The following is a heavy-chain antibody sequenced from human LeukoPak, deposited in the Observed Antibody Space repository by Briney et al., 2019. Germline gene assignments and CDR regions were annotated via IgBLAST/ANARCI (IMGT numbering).Heavy chain of an antibody. CDR2: ISGTGDYT. CDR1: GFTFTDYY. D-gene: IGHD3-22*01. CDR3: AKVPRYYYDSSGYENWFDP. J-gene: IGHJ5*02. Sequence: GGSLRLSCAASGFTFTDYYMSWIRQAPGKGLEWLSYISGTGDYTNYAGSVRGRFSISRNNAKNSLILQMNSLRAEDTAVYYCAKVPRYYYDSSGYENWFDPWGQGTLVTVSS. V-gene: IGHV3-11*05.